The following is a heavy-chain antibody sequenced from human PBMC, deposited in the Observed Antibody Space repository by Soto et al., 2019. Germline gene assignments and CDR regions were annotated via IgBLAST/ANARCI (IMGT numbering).Heavy chain of an antibody. CDR3: ATDHVDADY. CDR1: GYTFTSSG. Sequence: QVQLVQSGAEVKKPGASVKVSCKTSGYTFTSSGTSWVRQAPGQGLEWMGWISSYNGSTNYAQNLQGRVTMTTDTSTSTAYMEVRSLKSDDTAVYYCATDHVDADYWGQGTLVTVSS. CDR2: ISSYNGST. D-gene: IGHD5-18*01. J-gene: IGHJ4*02. V-gene: IGHV1-18*01.